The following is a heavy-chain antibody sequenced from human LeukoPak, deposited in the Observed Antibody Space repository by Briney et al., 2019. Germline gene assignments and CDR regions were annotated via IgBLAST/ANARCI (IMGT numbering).Heavy chain of an antibody. D-gene: IGHD3-22*01. V-gene: IGHV3-48*01. CDR3: AKRRSRGYYDSSGFRSAFDI. J-gene: IGHJ3*02. CDR2: ICGSCSTI. CDR1: GFTFSTYT. Sequence: GGSLRLSCAASGFTFSTYTMNWVRQAPGKGLEWVSYICGSCSTIYYADSVKGRFTISRDNAKNSLYLQMNSLRAEDTAVYYCAKRRSRGYYDSSGFRSAFDIWGQGTMVTVSS.